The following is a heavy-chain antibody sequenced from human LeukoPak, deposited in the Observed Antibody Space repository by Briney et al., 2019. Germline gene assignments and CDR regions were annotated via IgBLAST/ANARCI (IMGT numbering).Heavy chain of an antibody. J-gene: IGHJ4*02. Sequence: ASVKVSCKASGYTFTSYYMHWVRQAPGQGLEWMGWISAYNGNTNYAEKLQGRVTMTTDTSTSTAYMELRSLRSDDTAVYYCARREGGYFDYWGQGTLVTVSS. V-gene: IGHV1-18*04. D-gene: IGHD1-26*01. CDR3: ARREGGYFDY. CDR1: GYTFTSYY. CDR2: ISAYNGNT.